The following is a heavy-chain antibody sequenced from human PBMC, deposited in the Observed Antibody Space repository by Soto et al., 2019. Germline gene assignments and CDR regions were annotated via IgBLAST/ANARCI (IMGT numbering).Heavy chain of an antibody. J-gene: IGHJ4*02. V-gene: IGHV3-48*01. Sequence: GGSLRLSCAASGFTFSSYSMNWVRQAPGKGLEWVSYISSSSTIYYADSVKGRFTISRDNAKNSLYLQMNSLRAEDTAVYYCARWKSSTSFWGQGTLVTVSS. D-gene: IGHD2-2*01. CDR3: ARWKSSTSF. CDR1: GFTFSSYS. CDR2: ISSSSTI.